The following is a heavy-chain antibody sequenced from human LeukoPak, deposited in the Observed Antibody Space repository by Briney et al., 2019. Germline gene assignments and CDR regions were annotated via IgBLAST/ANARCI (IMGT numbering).Heavy chain of an antibody. CDR1: GYTFTSYG. V-gene: IGHV1-18*01. J-gene: IGHJ6*02. D-gene: IGHD4-17*01. CDR2: ISAYNGNT. CDR3: ARYGKVVTTNYYYYYGMDV. Sequence: GASVKVSCKASGYTFTSYGISWVRQAPGQGLEWMGWISAYNGNTNYAQKLQGRVTMTTDTSTSTAYMELRSLRSDDTAVYYCARYGKVVTTNYYYYYGMDVWGQGTTVTVSS.